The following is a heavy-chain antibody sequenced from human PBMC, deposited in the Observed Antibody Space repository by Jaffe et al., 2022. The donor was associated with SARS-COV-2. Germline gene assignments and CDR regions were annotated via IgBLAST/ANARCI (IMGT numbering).Heavy chain of an antibody. CDR3: AKGPTGAIDY. V-gene: IGHV3-30*18. J-gene: IGHJ4*02. CDR1: RFTFSTYG. D-gene: IGHD7-27*01. Sequence: QVQLVESGGGVVQPGRSLRLSCAASRFTFSTYGMHWVRQAPGKGLEWVAVISNDATKKYYADSVKGRFTISRDNSKSTLYLQMNSLRAEDTAIYYCAKGPTGAIDYWGQGTLVTVSS. CDR2: ISNDATKK.